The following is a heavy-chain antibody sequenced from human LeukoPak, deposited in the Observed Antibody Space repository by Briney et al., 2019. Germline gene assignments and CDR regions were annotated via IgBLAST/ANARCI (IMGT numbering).Heavy chain of an antibody. CDR1: GDSISNYH. CDR3: ARRDVSSGWSFDL. CDR2: IHTSGST. V-gene: IGHV4-4*07. J-gene: IGHJ4*02. D-gene: IGHD6-19*01. Sequence: ASQTLSLTCTVSGDSISNYHWSWIRQPAAKGLEWIGQIHTSGSTNYNPPLKSRVTMSIGTTEGQVSLTIRSVTAADTAFYYCARRDVSSGWSFDLWGQGTLVTVSS.